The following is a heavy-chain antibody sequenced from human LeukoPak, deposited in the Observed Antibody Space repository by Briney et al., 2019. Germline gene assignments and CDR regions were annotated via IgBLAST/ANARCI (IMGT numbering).Heavy chain of an antibody. Sequence: GGSLRLSCAASGFTFSSYWMSWVRQAPGKGLEWVSAISGSGGSTYYADSVKGRFTISRDNAKNSLYLQMNSLRAEDTAVYYCARESSSWSVNWFDPWGQGTLVTVSS. J-gene: IGHJ5*02. CDR2: ISGSGGST. V-gene: IGHV3-23*01. CDR3: ARESSSWSVNWFDP. D-gene: IGHD6-13*01. CDR1: GFTFSSYW.